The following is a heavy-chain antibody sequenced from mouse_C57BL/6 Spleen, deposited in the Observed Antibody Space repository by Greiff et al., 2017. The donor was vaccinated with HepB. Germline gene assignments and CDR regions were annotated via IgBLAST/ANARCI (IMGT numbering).Heavy chain of an antibody. D-gene: IGHD1-2*01. CDR3: ARKRYYGRYFDV. Sequence: VQLQQPGAELVMPGASVKLSCKASGYTFTSYWMHWVKQRPGQGLEWIGEIDPSDSYTNYNQKFKGKSTLTVDKSSSTAYMQLSSLTSEDSAVYYCARKRYYGRYFDVWGTGTTVTVSS. V-gene: IGHV1-69*01. CDR2: IDPSDSYT. CDR1: GYTFTSYW. J-gene: IGHJ1*03.